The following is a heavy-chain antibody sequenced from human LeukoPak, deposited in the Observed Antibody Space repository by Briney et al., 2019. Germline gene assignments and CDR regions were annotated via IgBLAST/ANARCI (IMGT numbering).Heavy chain of an antibody. J-gene: IGHJ4*02. CDR1: GFTFSSYA. D-gene: IGHD2-15*01. Sequence: RGSLRLSCAASGFTFSSYAMHWVRQAPGKGLEWVAVVSYDGSNKYYADSVKGRFTISRDNSKNTLYLQMNSLRAEDTAVYYCARDPALRDYFDYWGQGTLVTVSS. CDR2: VSYDGSNK. CDR3: ARDPALRDYFDY. V-gene: IGHV3-30*04.